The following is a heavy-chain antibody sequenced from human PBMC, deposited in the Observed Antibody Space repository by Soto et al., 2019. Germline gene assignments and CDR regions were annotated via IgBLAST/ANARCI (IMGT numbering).Heavy chain of an antibody. CDR2: INHSGST. V-gene: IGHV4-34*01. CDR1: GVSISSYY. CDR3: ARDKITGLFDY. J-gene: IGHJ4*02. D-gene: IGHD2-8*02. Sequence: SETLSLTCTVSGVSISSYYWSWIRQPPGKGLEWIGEINHSGSTNYNPSLKSRVTISVDTSKNQFSLKLTSVTAADTAVYYCARDKITGLFDYWGQGTLVTVSS.